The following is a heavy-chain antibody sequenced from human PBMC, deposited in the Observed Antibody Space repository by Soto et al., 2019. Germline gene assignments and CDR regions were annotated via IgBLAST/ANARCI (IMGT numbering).Heavy chain of an antibody. CDR1: GGTFSSYA. J-gene: IGHJ6*02. CDR2: IIPIFGTA. D-gene: IGHD3-22*01. CDR3: AREPYYDSSGYYYYYGMDV. V-gene: IGHV1-69*01. Sequence: QVQLVQSGAEVKKPGSSVKVSCKASGGTFSSYAISWVRQAPGQGLEWMGGIIPIFGTANYAQKFQGRVTITADESTSTAYMELGSLRSEDTAVYYCAREPYYDSSGYYYYYGMDVWCQGTTVTVSS.